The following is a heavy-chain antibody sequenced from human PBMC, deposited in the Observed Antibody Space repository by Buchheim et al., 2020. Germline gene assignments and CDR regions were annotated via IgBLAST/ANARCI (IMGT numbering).Heavy chain of an antibody. CDR2: HNPNSGGT. CDR1: GYTFTGYY. J-gene: IGHJ5*02. D-gene: IGHD6-19*01. Sequence: KKPGASVKVSCTAAGYTFTGYYMPWVRQAPGQGLELMCWHNPNSGGTNYAQKFQGWVTMTRDTSISTAYMELSRLRSDDRAVYYCARAGRIAGAGREDWFDPWGQGTL. CDR3: ARAGRIAGAGREDWFDP. V-gene: IGHV1-2*04.